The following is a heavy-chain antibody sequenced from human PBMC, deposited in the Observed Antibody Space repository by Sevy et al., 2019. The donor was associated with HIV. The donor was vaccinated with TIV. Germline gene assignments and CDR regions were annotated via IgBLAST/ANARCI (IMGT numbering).Heavy chain of an antibody. CDR3: AILNSATWYEGYYFDL. V-gene: IGHV3-23*01. CDR1: GFTSKSYG. CDR2: IGGSI. J-gene: IGHJ4*02. D-gene: IGHD6-13*01. Sequence: GGSLRLSCAASGFTSKSYGTTWVRQAPGAGLEWVSFIGGSIYYADSVKGRLTISRSNSKNTVFLEMNSLRPEDTAIYYCAILNSATWYEGYYFDLWGQGVQVTVSS.